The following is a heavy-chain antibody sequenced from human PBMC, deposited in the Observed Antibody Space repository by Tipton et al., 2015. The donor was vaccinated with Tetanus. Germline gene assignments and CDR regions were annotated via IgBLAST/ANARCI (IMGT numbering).Heavy chain of an antibody. CDR2: INTEGGST. CDR1: GFTFSSHW. V-gene: IGHV3-74*01. Sequence: SLRLSCAASGFTFSSHWMHWVRQAPGRGLVWVSRINTEGGSTNYADSVKGRFTISRDNAKNTLYLQMNSLRAEDTALYYCAKAPRPLPLAGTPPDDYYYMDVWGKGTTVTVSS. D-gene: IGHD6-19*01. J-gene: IGHJ6*03. CDR3: AKAPRPLPLAGTPPDDYYYMDV.